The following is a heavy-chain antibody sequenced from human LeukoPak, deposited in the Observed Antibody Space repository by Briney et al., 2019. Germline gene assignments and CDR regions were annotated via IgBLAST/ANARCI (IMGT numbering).Heavy chain of an antibody. CDR1: GFTYSSCV. CDR3: AKRHCSSTHCYAFDY. J-gene: IGHJ4*02. CDR2: ISGSGGST. D-gene: IGHD2-2*01. Sequence: TGGSLRLSCAPSGFTYSSCVMAGVRQAPGKGLEWVSSISGSGGSTYYADSVKGRFTISRDNSMNTLYLQMNSLTAEDTAVYYCAKRHCSSTHCYAFDYWGQGTLVTVSS. V-gene: IGHV3-23*01.